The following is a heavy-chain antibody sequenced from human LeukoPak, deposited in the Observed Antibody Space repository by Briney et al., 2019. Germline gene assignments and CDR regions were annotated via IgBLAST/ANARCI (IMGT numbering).Heavy chain of an antibody. J-gene: IGHJ4*02. Sequence: PGGSLRLSCAASGFTFSSYGMHWVRQAPGKGLEWVAFIRYDGSNKYYADSVKGRFTISRDNSKNTLYLQMNSLRAEDTAVYYYATSDAYSSSFDYWGQGTLVTVSS. V-gene: IGHV3-30*02. D-gene: IGHD6-6*01. CDR2: IRYDGSNK. CDR1: GFTFSSYG. CDR3: ATSDAYSSSFDY.